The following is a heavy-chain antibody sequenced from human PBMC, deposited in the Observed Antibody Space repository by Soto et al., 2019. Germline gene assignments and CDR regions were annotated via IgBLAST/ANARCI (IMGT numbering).Heavy chain of an antibody. Sequence: PGGSLRLSCAASGFTFSSYAMSWVRQAPGKGLEWVSAISGSGGSTYYADSVKGRFTISRDNSKNTLYLQMNSLRAEDTAVYYCAKVPIYSYVTYYFDYWGQGSLVTVSS. V-gene: IGHV3-23*01. CDR1: GFTFSSYA. D-gene: IGHD5-18*01. CDR2: ISGSGGST. CDR3: AKVPIYSYVTYYFDY. J-gene: IGHJ4*02.